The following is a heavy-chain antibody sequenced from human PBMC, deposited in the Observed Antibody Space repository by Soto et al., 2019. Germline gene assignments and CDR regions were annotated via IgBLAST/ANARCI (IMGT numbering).Heavy chain of an antibody. CDR2: IIPLYGTV. CDR1: GGTSNSSG. V-gene: IGHV1-69*06. J-gene: IGHJ4*02. Sequence: QAHLAQSGAAVKKPGSSVTVSCKASGGTSNSSGISWVRQDPGQGREWMGLIIPLYGTVKYAQKYQGRVSITADKSTSTAYMDLNSLSSDDNAVSYCARVSVIRGVSPSHCGIWGQGTQVAVSS. D-gene: IGHD3-10*01. CDR3: ARVSVIRGVSPSHCGI.